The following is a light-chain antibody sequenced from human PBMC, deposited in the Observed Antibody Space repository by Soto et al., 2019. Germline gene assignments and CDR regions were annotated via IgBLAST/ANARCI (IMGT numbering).Light chain of an antibody. V-gene: IGKV1-5*01. CDR3: HQYKSYTPYT. CDR1: HSIGTW. J-gene: IGKJ2*01. CDR2: DAS. Sequence: DIQMTQSPSALSASLGDRVTITCRASHSIGTWLAWYQQRPGKAPKLLIYDASSLGSGVPSRFSGGGSGTEFTLTISSRQPDDFGTYYCHQYKSYTPYTIGQGNKVEIK.